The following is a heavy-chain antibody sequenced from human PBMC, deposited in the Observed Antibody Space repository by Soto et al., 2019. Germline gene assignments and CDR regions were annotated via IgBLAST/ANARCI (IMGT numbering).Heavy chain of an antibody. CDR1: GYTFTSYA. D-gene: IGHD6-19*01. J-gene: IGHJ6*02. Sequence: QVQLVQSGAEVKKPGASVKVSCKASGYTFTSYAMHWVRQAPGQRLEWMGWINAGNGNTKYSQKFQGRVTITRDTSASTAYMELSSRRSEDTAVYYCASDIGNPGYSSGWFMVYYYGMDVWGQGTTVTVSS. V-gene: IGHV1-3*01. CDR2: INAGNGNT. CDR3: ASDIGNPGYSSGWFMVYYYGMDV.